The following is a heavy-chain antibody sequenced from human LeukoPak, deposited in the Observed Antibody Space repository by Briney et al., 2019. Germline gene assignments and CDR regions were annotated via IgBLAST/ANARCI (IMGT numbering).Heavy chain of an antibody. Sequence: GGSLRLSCAASGFTFSSYWMHWVRQAPGKGLVWVSRINSDGSSTSYADSVKGRVTLSRGNAKNSLYLQMNSLRAEDTAVYYCARDHIVVVVAAYFDYWGQGTLVTVSS. J-gene: IGHJ4*02. D-gene: IGHD2-15*01. CDR1: GFTFSSYW. V-gene: IGHV3-74*01. CDR2: INSDGSST. CDR3: ARDHIVVVVAAYFDY.